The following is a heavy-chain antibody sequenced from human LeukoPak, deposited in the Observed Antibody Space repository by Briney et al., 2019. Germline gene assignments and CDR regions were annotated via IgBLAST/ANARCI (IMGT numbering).Heavy chain of an antibody. CDR3: ARGSYYPYDAFDI. D-gene: IGHD3-10*01. CDR1: GGSISSYY. Sequence: SETLSLTCTVSGGSISSYYWSWLRQPAGKGLEWIGRIYTSGSTNYNPSLKSRVTISGDTSKNQFSLKLSSVTAADPAVYYFARGSYYPYDAFDIWGQGTMVTVSS. CDR2: IYTSGST. V-gene: IGHV4-4*07. J-gene: IGHJ3*02.